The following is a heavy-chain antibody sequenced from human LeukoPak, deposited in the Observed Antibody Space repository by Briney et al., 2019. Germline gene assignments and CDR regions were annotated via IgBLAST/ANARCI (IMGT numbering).Heavy chain of an antibody. CDR2: ISDDGSNE. V-gene: IGHV3-30*04. CDR3: ARDHQVSYFDL. J-gene: IGHJ4*02. Sequence: PGRSLRLSCAASGFTFSSYSMHWVRQAPGMGLEWVALISDDGSNEQFAGSIKGRFTVSRDSSKNTVYLQMNSLRAEDTAVYYCARDHQVSYFDLWGQGTLVTVSS. D-gene: IGHD6-6*01. CDR1: GFTFSSYS.